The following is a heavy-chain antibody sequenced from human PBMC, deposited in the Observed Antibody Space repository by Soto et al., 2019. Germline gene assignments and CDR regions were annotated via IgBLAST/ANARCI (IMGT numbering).Heavy chain of an antibody. V-gene: IGHV4-59*01. CDR1: GGSMSRYY. CDR3: QLGYYDSSGYYIDS. CDR2: IYYSGST. Sequence: XETLSLTCAVAGGSMSRYYWSWIRQPPGKGLDWIGYIYYSGSTNYNPSLKSRVTISVDTSKNQFSLKLSSVTAADTAVYYCQLGYYDSSGYYIDSWGQGTLVTVSS. J-gene: IGHJ4*02. D-gene: IGHD3-22*01.